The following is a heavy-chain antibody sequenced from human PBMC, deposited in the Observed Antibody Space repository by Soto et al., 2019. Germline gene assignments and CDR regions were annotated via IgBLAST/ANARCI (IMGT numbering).Heavy chain of an antibody. D-gene: IGHD3-22*01. J-gene: IGHJ4*02. CDR3: AKMSSENYYDPVFS. V-gene: IGHV3-11*01. Sequence: QVQLVESGGGLVKTSGSLRLACAASGFTFSDYYMSWVRQAPGKGLEWVSYISSSGNTIYYADSVKGRITISRDNAKNSVYLQMNSLRAEDTALYFCAKMSSENYYDPVFSWGQGTLVTVSS. CDR2: ISSSGNTI. CDR1: GFTFSDYY.